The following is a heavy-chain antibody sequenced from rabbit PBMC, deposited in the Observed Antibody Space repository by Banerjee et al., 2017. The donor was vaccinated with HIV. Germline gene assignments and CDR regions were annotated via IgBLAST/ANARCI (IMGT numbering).Heavy chain of an antibody. CDR2: IYAGSTGST. CDR1: GFDFSSYYM. D-gene: IGHD2-1*01. J-gene: IGHJ4*01. Sequence: QEQLKESGGGLVQPGGSLKLSCKASGFDFSSYYMSWVRQAPGKGLECIGCIYAGSTGSTYYASWAKGRFTISKTSSTTVTLQMTSLTAADTATYFCARSRAWLYSYDDYDNYDDLNLWGPGTLVTVS. V-gene: IGHV1S45*01. CDR3: ARSRAWLYSYDDYDNYDDLNL.